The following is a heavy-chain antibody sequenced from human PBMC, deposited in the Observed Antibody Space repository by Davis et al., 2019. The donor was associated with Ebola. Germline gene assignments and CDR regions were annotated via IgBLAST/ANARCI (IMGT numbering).Heavy chain of an antibody. D-gene: IGHD1-26*01. Sequence: GESLKISCAASGFTFSRYGMHWVRQAPGKGLEWVAVISHDGGDKYYEDSVKGRFTISRDNSKNTLYLQMNSLRAEDTAVYYCAKDLASGSYVFDYWGQGTLVTVSS. CDR1: GFTFSRYG. CDR2: ISHDGGDK. CDR3: AKDLASGSYVFDY. J-gene: IGHJ4*02. V-gene: IGHV3-30*18.